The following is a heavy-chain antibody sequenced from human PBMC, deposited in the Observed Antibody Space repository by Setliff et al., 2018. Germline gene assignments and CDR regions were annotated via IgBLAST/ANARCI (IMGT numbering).Heavy chain of an antibody. D-gene: IGHD2-15*01. Sequence: SETLSLTCTVSGGSVSNSGFFWGWLRQAPGKGLEWIGNIYDSGSSNYNASLKSRLIITRDTAKNQISLKLTSVTAADTAVYYCGRGFSRIEGWGNWFDPWGQGVLVTVSS. J-gene: IGHJ5*02. CDR1: GGSVSNSGFF. CDR3: GRGFSRIEGWGNWFDP. CDR2: IYDSGSS. V-gene: IGHV4-39*01.